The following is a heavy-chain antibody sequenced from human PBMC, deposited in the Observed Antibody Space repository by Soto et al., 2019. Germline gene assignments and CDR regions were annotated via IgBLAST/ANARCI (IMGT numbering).Heavy chain of an antibody. CDR2: ISADNENT. CDR1: GYTFTKYG. CDR3: ARGTSGYDYGLFDF. Sequence: VQLVQSGGEVRKPGASVTVSCRASGYTFTKYGISWVRQAPGQGLEWMGWISADNENTNYAQNLQGRVTTTTDTSTSTAYMQLRSLRSDDTAVYFCARGTSGYDYGLFDFWGQGTLVTVSS. V-gene: IGHV1-18*01. J-gene: IGHJ4*02. D-gene: IGHD5-12*01.